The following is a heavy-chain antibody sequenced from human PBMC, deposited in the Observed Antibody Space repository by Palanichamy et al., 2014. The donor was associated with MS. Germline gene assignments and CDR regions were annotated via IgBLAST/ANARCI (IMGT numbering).Heavy chain of an antibody. CDR3: ARRVALGATGGWFDS. Sequence: EVQLVESGGNVGPVWGVPETLLCSLCISFSSYWMTWVRQAPGKWLEWVANIRQDGSEKYYVDSVEGRFTISRDNGRNSLYLQMSNLRAEDTAVYFCARRVALGATGGWFDSWGQGTLVTVSS. J-gene: IGHJ5*01. CDR1: ISFSSYW. CDR2: IRQDGSEK. D-gene: IGHD6-19*01. V-gene: IGHV3-7*03.